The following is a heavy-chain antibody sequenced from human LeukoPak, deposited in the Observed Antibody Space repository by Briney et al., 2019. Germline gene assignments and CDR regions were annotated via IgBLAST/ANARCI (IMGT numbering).Heavy chain of an antibody. V-gene: IGHV4-38-2*02. J-gene: IGHJ5*02. D-gene: IGHD4-23*01. Sequence: SETLSLTCTVSGYSISSGYYWGWIRQPPGKGLEWIGSIYHSGSTYYNPSLKSRVTISVDTSKNQFSLKLSSVTAADTAVYYCARDRGSTVVTPSWFDPWGQGTLVTVSP. CDR2: IYHSGST. CDR1: GYSISSGYY. CDR3: ARDRGSTVVTPSWFDP.